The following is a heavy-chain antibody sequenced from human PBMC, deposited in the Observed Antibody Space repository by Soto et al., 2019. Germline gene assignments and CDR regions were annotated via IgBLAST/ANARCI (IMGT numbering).Heavy chain of an antibody. CDR3: AHRTYCSGGSCYDF. Sequence: SGPTLVNPTQTLTLTCTFSGFSLSTSEVGVGWIRQPPGKALEWLAIIFWDDDERYSPSLRSRLAITKDTSKNQVVLTMTNMDPIDTATYYCAHRTYCSGGSCYDFWGQGTLVTVSS. D-gene: IGHD2-15*01. V-gene: IGHV2-5*02. CDR2: IFWDDDE. CDR1: GFSLSTSEVG. J-gene: IGHJ4*02.